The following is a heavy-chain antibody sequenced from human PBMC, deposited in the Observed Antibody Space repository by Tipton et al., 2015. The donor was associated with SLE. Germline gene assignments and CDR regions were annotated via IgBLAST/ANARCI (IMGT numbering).Heavy chain of an antibody. CDR3: ARGGKWRVGATRGYYAMDV. D-gene: IGHD1-26*01. CDR1: GFTFSSYE. Sequence: AASGFTFSSYEMNWVRQAPGKGLEWVSYISSSGSTIYYADSVRGRFTISRDNAKNSLFLQMNSLRAEDTAVYYCARGGKWRVGATRGYYAMDVWGQGTTVTVSS. CDR2: ISSSGSTI. V-gene: IGHV3-48*03. J-gene: IGHJ6*02.